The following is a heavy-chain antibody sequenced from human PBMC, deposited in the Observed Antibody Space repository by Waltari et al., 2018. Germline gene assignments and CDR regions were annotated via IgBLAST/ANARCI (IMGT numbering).Heavy chain of an antibody. J-gene: IGHJ6*02. D-gene: IGHD3-10*01. Sequence: EMQLVESGGGLVQPGGSLRLPCAPSGFPFGSSWWSWVRQAPGKGLEWVANIKQDASEEYYVDSVKGRFTISKDNAKNSLSLQMNSLRAEDTAVYYCATGSTARGYYGMDVWGQGTTVTVSS. CDR1: GFPFGSSW. CDR3: ATGSTARGYYGMDV. V-gene: IGHV3-7*01. CDR2: IKQDASEE.